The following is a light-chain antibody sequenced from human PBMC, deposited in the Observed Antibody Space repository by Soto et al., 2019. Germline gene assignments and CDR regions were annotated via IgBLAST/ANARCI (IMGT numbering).Light chain of an antibody. V-gene: IGKV3-20*01. CDR3: QQYDISPWT. CDR1: QRGTSSD. J-gene: IGKJ1*01. CDR2: DAS. Sequence: VMTQSRATLYVSSGERATLSCRASQRGTSSDLAWYQHKPGQAPRLLIYDASSRATGIPDRFSGSGSGTEFTLSISRLESEDFAVYYCQQYDISPWTFGQGTKVDI.